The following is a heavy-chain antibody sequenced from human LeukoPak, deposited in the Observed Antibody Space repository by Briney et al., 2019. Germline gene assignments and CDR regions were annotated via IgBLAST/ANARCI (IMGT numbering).Heavy chain of an antibody. D-gene: IGHD3-3*01. V-gene: IGHV1-2*02. Sequence: ASVKVSCKASGYTFTGYYMHWVRQAPGQGLEWMGWINPNSGGTNYAQKFQGRVTMTRDTSISTAYMELSRLRSDDTAVYYCAVGVGYDFWSGYYLFQHWGQGTLVTVSS. J-gene: IGHJ1*01. CDR2: INPNSGGT. CDR3: AVGVGYDFWSGYYLFQH. CDR1: GYTFTGYY.